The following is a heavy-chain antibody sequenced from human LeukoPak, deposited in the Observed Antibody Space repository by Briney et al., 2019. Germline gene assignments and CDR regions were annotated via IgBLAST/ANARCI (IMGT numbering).Heavy chain of an antibody. CDR2: LIIGNGNQ. J-gene: IGHJ4*02. D-gene: IGHD4-23*01. CDR3: ARDRNGGSFDY. CDR1: GFVFSSYS. V-gene: IGHV3-48*01. Sequence: PGGSLRLSCAASGFVFSSYSMNWVRQAPGKGLEWVSFLIIGNGNQHYADSVKGRFTISRDDAKNSLYLQMNSLRAEDTAVYYCARDRNGGSFDYWGQGILVTVSS.